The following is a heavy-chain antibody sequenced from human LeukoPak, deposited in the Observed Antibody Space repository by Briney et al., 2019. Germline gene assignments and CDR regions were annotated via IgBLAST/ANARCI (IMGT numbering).Heavy chain of an antibody. D-gene: IGHD6-19*01. J-gene: IGHJ4*02. V-gene: IGHV3-23*01. Sequence: GGSLRLSCAASGFTFSSYVMSWVRQAPGKGLEWVSAISGSGGSIYYAASVKGRFTISRDNSKNTLYLQMNSLRAEDTAVYYCAKVARSGWSIFDYWGQGTLVTVSS. CDR1: GFTFSSYV. CDR2: ISGSGGSI. CDR3: AKVARSGWSIFDY.